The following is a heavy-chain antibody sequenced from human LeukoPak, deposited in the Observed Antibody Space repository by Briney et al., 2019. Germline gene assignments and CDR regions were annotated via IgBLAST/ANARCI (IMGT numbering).Heavy chain of an antibody. D-gene: IGHD3-22*01. Sequence: PGGSLRLSCAASGFTFSSYAMSWVRQAPGKGLEWVSAISGSGGSTYYADSVKGRFTISRDNSKNTLYLQMNSLRAEDTAVYYCARLITMIVVVIPDHDAFDIWGQGTMVTVSS. CDR3: ARLITMIVVVIPDHDAFDI. CDR2: ISGSGGST. J-gene: IGHJ3*02. V-gene: IGHV3-23*01. CDR1: GFTFSSYA.